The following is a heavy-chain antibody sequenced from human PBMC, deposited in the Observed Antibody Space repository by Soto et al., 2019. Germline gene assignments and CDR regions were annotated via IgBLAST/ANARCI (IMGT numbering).Heavy chain of an antibody. V-gene: IGHV3-74*01. D-gene: IGHD1-1*01. CDR2: VNGDGSIT. CDR3: ARRIATAGLYDY. CDR1: GFTFSDYW. J-gene: IGHJ4*02. Sequence: GGSLRLSCAASGFTFSDYWMHWVRQVPGKGLVCVSRVNGDGSITHYADSVEGRFTISRDNAKNTLFLQMTSLRAEDTAVYYCARRIATAGLYDYWGQGTLVPSPQ.